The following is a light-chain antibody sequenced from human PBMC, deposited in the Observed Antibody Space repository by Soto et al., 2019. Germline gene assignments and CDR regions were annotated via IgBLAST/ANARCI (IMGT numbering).Light chain of an antibody. CDR1: QSVSSSY. V-gene: IGKV3-20*01. Sequence: EIVLTQSPGTLSLFPGERATLSCRASQSVSSSYLAWYQQKPGQAPRLLIYGASNRATGIPDRFSGAGSGTDFTLTISRLEPEDGAVYYCHQYGSAPAWTFGQGTKVEIK. CDR3: HQYGSAPAWT. CDR2: GAS. J-gene: IGKJ1*01.